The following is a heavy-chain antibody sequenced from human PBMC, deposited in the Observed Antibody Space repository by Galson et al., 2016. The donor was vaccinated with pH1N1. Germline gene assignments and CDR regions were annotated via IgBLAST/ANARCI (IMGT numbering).Heavy chain of an antibody. V-gene: IGHV1-69*13. CDR1: GGLFTDYA. J-gene: IGHJ4*02. Sequence: SVKVSCKASGGLFTDYALSWVRQAPGEGLEWMGGIFPRFVITDYAKTFQDRVTITAAEPTTTDFLELSSLRSAATAVYYCEVCSSGNCYYFDYWGQGTLVTVSS. CDR2: IFPRFVIT. D-gene: IGHD2-15*01. CDR3: EVCSSGNCYYFDY.